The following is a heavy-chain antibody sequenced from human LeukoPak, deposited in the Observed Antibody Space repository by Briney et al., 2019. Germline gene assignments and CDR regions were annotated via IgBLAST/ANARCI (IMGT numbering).Heavy chain of an antibody. Sequence: PSETLSLTCTVSGGSISSYYWSWIRQPPGKGLEWIGYIYYSGSTNYNPSLKSRVTISVDTSKNQFSLKLSSVTAADTAVYYCASSGWYLSGYFDYWGQGTLVTVSS. J-gene: IGHJ4*02. CDR3: ASSGWYLSGYFDY. CDR2: IYYSGST. D-gene: IGHD6-19*01. CDR1: GGSISSYY. V-gene: IGHV4-59*01.